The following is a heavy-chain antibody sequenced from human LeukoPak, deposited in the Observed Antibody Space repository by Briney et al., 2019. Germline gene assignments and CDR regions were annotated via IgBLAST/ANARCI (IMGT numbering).Heavy chain of an antibody. Sequence: KTGGSLRLSCAASGFTFSGYYWSWIRQPPGKGLEWIGEINHSGSTNYNPSLKSRVTISVDTSKNQFSLKLSSVTAADTAVYYCARGKKYLAYCSGGSCSRRGNWFDPWGQGTLVTVSS. CDR3: ARGKKYLAYCSGGSCSRRGNWFDP. CDR2: INHSGST. J-gene: IGHJ5*02. V-gene: IGHV4-34*01. CDR1: GFTFSGYY. D-gene: IGHD2-15*01.